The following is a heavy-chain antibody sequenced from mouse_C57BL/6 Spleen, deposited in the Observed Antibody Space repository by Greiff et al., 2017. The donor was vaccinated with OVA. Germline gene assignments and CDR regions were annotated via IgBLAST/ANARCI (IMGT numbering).Heavy chain of an antibody. Sequence: LVESGAELARPGASVKLSCKASGYTFTSYGISWVKQRTGQGLEWIGEIYPRSGNTYYNEKFKGKATLTADKSSSTAYMELRSLTSEDSAVYFCGLLRRTDAMDYWGQGTSVTVSS. CDR3: GLLRRTDAMDY. CDR1: GYTFTSYG. V-gene: IGHV1-81*01. D-gene: IGHD1-1*01. J-gene: IGHJ4*01. CDR2: IYPRSGNT.